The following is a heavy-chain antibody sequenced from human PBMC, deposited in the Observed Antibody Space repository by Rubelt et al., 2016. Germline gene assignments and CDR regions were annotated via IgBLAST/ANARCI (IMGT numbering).Heavy chain of an antibody. D-gene: IGHD4-11*01. CDR1: GGSFSGYY. Sequence: KPSETLSLTCAVYGGSFSGYYWSWIRQPPGKGLEWIGEINRSGSTNYNPSLKSRVTISVDTSKNQFSLKLSSVTAADTAVYYCARGAVTFDYWGQGTLVTVSS. V-gene: IGHV4-34*01. J-gene: IGHJ4*02. CDR2: INRSGST. CDR3: ARGAVTFDY.